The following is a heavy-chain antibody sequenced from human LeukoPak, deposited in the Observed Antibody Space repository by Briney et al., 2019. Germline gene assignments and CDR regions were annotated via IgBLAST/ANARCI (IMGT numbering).Heavy chain of an antibody. CDR3: ARARSSSWYYVDY. CDR1: GYTFTGYY. J-gene: IGHJ4*02. D-gene: IGHD6-13*01. CDR2: INPNSGGT. Sequence: ASVKVFCKASGYTFTGYYMHWVRQDPGQGLEWMGRINPNSGGTNYAQKFQGRVTMTRDTSISTAYMELSRLRSDDTAVYYCARARSSSWYYVDYWGQGTLVTVSS. V-gene: IGHV1-2*06.